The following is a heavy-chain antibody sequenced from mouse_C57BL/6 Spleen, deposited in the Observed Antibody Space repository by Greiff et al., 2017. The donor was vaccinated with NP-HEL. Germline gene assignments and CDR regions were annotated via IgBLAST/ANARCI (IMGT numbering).Heavy chain of an antibody. D-gene: IGHD1-1*01. J-gene: IGHJ2*01. CDR2: IDPETGGT. CDR3: TREFITTVVSYYFDY. Sequence: QVQLQQSGAELVRPGASVTLSCKASGYTFTDYEMHWVKQTPVHGLEWIGAIDPETGGTAYNQKFKGKAILTADKSSSTAYMELRSLTSEDSAVYYCTREFITTVVSYYFDYWGQGTTLTVSS. CDR1: GYTFTDYE. V-gene: IGHV1-15*01.